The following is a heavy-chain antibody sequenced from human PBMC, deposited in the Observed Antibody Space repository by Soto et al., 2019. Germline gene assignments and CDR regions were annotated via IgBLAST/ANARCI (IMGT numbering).Heavy chain of an antibody. CDR2: SNPNSGGT. CDR3: ARSNSIRPYGYNMDV. Sequence: QVQLVQSGAEVEKPGASLKVSGKAAGYSFTAFYIHGVRKARGQGFEWLGWSNPNSGGTYYSQKFRARATLTRDTSISTAYVELTWLSSDDTAVYYCARSNSIRPYGYNMDVWGKGTTVTVSS. J-gene: IGHJ6*03. CDR1: GYSFTAFY. V-gene: IGHV1-2*02. D-gene: IGHD3-10*01.